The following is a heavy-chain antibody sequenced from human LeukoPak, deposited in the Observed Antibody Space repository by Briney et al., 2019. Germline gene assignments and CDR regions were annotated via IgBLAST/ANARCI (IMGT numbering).Heavy chain of an antibody. J-gene: IGHJ4*02. D-gene: IGHD4-17*01. CDR1: GFTFSSYS. CDR2: ISSSSGTI. Sequence: GGFLRLSCAASGFTFSSYSMNWVREAPGKGLEWVSYISSSSGTIYYADSVKGRFTISRDNAKNSLYLQINSLRAEETAVYCCARDQDYGDYSEYWGQGTLVTVSS. V-gene: IGHV3-48*01. CDR3: ARDQDYGDYSEY.